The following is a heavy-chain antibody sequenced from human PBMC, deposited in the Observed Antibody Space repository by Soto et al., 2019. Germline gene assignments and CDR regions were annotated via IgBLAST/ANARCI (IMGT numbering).Heavy chain of an antibody. Sequence: EVQLLESGGGLVQPGGSLRLSCAASGFTFSSYAMSWVRQAQGKGLEWVSAISGSVGSTYYADSVKGRFTISRDNSNNTMNLQMNSMRAEDTAVYYCSKDQRDIVVVRAASYDYWGQGTLVTVSS. J-gene: IGHJ4*02. CDR2: ISGSVGST. CDR1: GFTFSSYA. D-gene: IGHD2-2*01. CDR3: SKDQRDIVVVRAASYDY. V-gene: IGHV3-23*01.